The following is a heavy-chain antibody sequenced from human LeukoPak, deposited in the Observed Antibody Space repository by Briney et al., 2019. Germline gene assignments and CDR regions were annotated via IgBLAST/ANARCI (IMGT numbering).Heavy chain of an antibody. CDR1: GFTFSSYA. Sequence: PGGSLRLSCAASGFTFSSYAMSWVRQAPGKGLEWVGRIKSKTGGGTTDYAAPVKGRFTISRDDSKNTLYLQMNSLKTEDTAVYYCTTPRTTFDYYGMDVWGQGTTVTVSS. J-gene: IGHJ6*02. D-gene: IGHD1-1*01. CDR3: TTPRTTFDYYGMDV. V-gene: IGHV3-15*01. CDR2: IKSKTGGGTT.